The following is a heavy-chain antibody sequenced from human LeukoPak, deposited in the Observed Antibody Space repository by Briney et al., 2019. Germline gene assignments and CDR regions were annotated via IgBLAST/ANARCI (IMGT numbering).Heavy chain of an antibody. CDR3: AREALRVLVPDY. V-gene: IGHV1-3*04. J-gene: IGHJ4*02. D-gene: IGHD2-8*01. CDR1: GYTFTPYA. CDR2: INTGNGNT. Sequence: ASVKLSGKAAGYTFTPYAMHWVRQAPGQRVGGRGWINTGNGNTKYSQKFQGRVAITRDTSASTAFMDLSRPRAGETTVYYCAREALRVLVPDYWGQGTLVIVSS.